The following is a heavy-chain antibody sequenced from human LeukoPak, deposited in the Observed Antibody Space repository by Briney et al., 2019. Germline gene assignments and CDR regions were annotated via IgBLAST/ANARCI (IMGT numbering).Heavy chain of an antibody. CDR3: VRDTSPRIAAVYYDAFDI. CDR1: GFTFSSYG. CDR2: IRYDGSNK. J-gene: IGHJ3*02. D-gene: IGHD6-13*01. Sequence: GGSLRLSCAASGFTFSSYGMHWVRQAPGKGLEWVAFIRYDGSNKYYADSVKGRFTISRDNSKNTLYLQMNSLRAEDTAVYYCVRDTSPRIAAVYYDAFDIWGQGTMVTVSS. V-gene: IGHV3-30*02.